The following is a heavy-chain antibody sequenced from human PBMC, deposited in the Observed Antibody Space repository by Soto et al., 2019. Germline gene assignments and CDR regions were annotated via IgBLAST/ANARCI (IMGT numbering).Heavy chain of an antibody. CDR2: IIPIFGTA. V-gene: IGHV1-69*13. D-gene: IGHD6-19*01. CDR3: ARDLDIAVAGTVVYGMDV. J-gene: IGHJ6*02. Sequence: GASVKVSCKASGGTFSSYAISWVRQAPGQGLEWMGGIIPIFGTANYAQKFQGRVTITADESTSTAYMELSSLRSEDTAVYYCARDLDIAVAGTVVYGMDVWGQGTTVTVSS. CDR1: GGTFSSYA.